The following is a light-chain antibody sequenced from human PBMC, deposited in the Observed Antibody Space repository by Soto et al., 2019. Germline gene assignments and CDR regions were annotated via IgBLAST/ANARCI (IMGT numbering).Light chain of an antibody. CDR1: SSDVGGHNY. CDR3: CSYAGRYTYV. Sequence: QSALTQPRSVSWSPGQSVTISCTGTSSDVGGHNYVSWYQQHPGKAPQLMIYDVTKRPSGVPDRFSGSKSGSTASLTISGLQAEDEADYYCCSYAGRYTYVFGTGTKGTVL. J-gene: IGLJ1*01. V-gene: IGLV2-11*01. CDR2: DVT.